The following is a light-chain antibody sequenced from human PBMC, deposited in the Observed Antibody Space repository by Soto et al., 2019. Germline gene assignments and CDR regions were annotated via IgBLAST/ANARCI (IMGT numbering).Light chain of an antibody. V-gene: IGLV8-61*01. J-gene: IGLJ3*02. Sequence: VVTQEPSFSVSPGGTVTLTCGLSSGSVSISNYPSWYQQTPGQAPRTLIYSIKTRSSGVPDRFSGSIVGNKAALTITGAQADDEADYYCVLYMGSGIWVFGGGTKLTVL. CDR1: SGSVSISNY. CDR3: VLYMGSGIWV. CDR2: SIK.